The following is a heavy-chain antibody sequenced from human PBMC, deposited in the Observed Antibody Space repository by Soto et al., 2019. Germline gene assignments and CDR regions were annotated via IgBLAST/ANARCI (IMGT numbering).Heavy chain of an antibody. J-gene: IGHJ4*02. D-gene: IGHD3-22*01. Sequence: QVQLQESGPGLVKPSQTLSLTCTVSGGSISNGDYYWSWIRQPPGKGLEWIGYIYYSGITYYNPSLKSRLTISVDTSTNQFSLKLSSVTAADTAVYYCARDYYYDSSGYLLWGQGTLVTVSS. CDR2: IYYSGIT. V-gene: IGHV4-30-4*01. CDR1: GGSISNGDYY. CDR3: ARDYYYDSSGYLL.